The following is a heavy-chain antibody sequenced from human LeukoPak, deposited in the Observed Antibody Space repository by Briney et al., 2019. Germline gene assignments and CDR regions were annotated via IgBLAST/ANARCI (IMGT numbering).Heavy chain of an antibody. V-gene: IGHV1-2*02. CDR2: INPNSGGT. Sequence: ASVKVSCKASGYTFTGYYMHWVRQAPGQGLEWMGWINPNSGGTNYAQKFQGRVTMTRDTSISTAYMELSRLRSEDTAVYYCARSFLFITGTTGDYWGQGTLVTVSS. J-gene: IGHJ4*02. D-gene: IGHD1-7*01. CDR3: ARSFLFITGTTGDY. CDR1: GYTFTGYY.